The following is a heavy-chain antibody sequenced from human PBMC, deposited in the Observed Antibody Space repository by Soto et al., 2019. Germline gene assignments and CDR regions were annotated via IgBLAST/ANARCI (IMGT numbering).Heavy chain of an antibody. CDR1: GGSISSYY. CDR3: ARAKAPLYSSSWYWFDP. CDR2: IYYSGSP. V-gene: IGHV4-59*08. Sequence: SETLSLTCTVSGGSISSYYWSWIRQPPGKGLEWIGYIYYSGSPNYNPSLKSRVTISVDTSKNQFSLKLSSVTAADTAVYYCARAKAPLYSSSWYWFDPWGQGTLVTVSS. J-gene: IGHJ5*02. D-gene: IGHD6-13*01.